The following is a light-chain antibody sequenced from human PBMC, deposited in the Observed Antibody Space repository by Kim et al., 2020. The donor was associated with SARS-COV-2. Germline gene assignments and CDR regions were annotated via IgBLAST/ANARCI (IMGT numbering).Light chain of an antibody. CDR3: QVWDSSSDHPM. Sequence: SYELTQPPSVSVAPGKTARITCGGNNIGSKSVHWYQQKPGQAPVLVIYYDSVRPSGIPERFSGSNSGNTATLTISRVEAGDEADYYCQVWDSSSDHPMFGGGTQLTVL. CDR1: NIGSKS. CDR2: YDS. V-gene: IGLV3-21*04. J-gene: IGLJ3*02.